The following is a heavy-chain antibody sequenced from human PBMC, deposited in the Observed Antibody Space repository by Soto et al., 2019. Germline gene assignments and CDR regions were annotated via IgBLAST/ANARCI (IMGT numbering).Heavy chain of an antibody. V-gene: IGHV3-21*01. CDR3: ARHLSGYEQLEFDY. CDR2: ISSSSSYI. D-gene: IGHD5-12*01. J-gene: IGHJ4*02. CDR1: GFTFSSYS. Sequence: EVQLVESGGGLVKPGGSLRLSCAASGFTFSSYSMNWVRQAPGKGLEWVSSISSSSSYIYYADSVKGRFTISRDNAKNSLYLQMNSLRAEDTAVYYCARHLSGYEQLEFDYWGQGTLVTVSS.